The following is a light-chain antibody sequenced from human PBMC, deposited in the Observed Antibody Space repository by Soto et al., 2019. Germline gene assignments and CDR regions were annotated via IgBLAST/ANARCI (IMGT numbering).Light chain of an antibody. CDR3: AAWDDSLSGWV. CDR2: NNN. J-gene: IGLJ3*02. Sequence: QSVLTQPPSASGTPGQRVTISCSGSSSNIGDNYVFWYQQFPGAAPKPLIFNNNQRPSGVPDRFSGAKSRTSASLSISGLRSEDEADYHCAAWDDSLSGWVFGGGTKLTVL. V-gene: IGLV1-47*02. CDR1: SSNIGDNY.